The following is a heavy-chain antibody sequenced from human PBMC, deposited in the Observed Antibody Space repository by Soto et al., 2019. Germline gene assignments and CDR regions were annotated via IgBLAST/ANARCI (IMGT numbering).Heavy chain of an antibody. D-gene: IGHD5-12*01. J-gene: IGHJ3*02. CDR3: ARTGYVPNDAFDI. CDR1: GFTFSYYY. CDR2: ISSSGSTI. Sequence: GGSLRLSCAASGFTFSYYYMSWIRQAPGKGLEWVSYISSSGSTIYYADSVKGRFTISRDNAKNSLYLQMNSLRAEDTAVYYCARTGYVPNDAFDIWGQGTMVTVSS. V-gene: IGHV3-11*01.